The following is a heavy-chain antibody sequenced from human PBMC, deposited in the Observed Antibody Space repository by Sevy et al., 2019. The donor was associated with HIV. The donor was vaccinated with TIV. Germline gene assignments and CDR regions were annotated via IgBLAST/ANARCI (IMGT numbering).Heavy chain of an antibody. CDR3: ANSRGRYDGSSWLYYYYLMDV. V-gene: IGHV3-30*18. CDR1: GFTFSRHG. CDR2: ISNDGSDK. Sequence: GGSMRLSCAASGFTFSRHGMHWARQAPGKGLEWVAIISNDGSDKHYADSVKGRFTISRDNSKDTLYLQMNSPRLEDTAVYYCANSRGRYDGSSWLYYYYLMDVWGQGATVTVSS. D-gene: IGHD6-13*01. J-gene: IGHJ6*02.